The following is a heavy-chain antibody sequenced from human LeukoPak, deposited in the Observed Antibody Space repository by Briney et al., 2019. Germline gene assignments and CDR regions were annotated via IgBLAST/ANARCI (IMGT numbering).Heavy chain of an antibody. J-gene: IGHJ4*02. CDR3: ARTGRGYYDSSGYSPFDY. D-gene: IGHD3-22*01. Sequence: ASVKVSCTASGGTFSSYAISWVRQAPGQGLEWMGGIIPIFGTANYAQKFQGRVTITADESTSTAYMELSSLRSEDTAVYYCARTGRGYYDSSGYSPFDYWGQGTLVTVSS. CDR2: IIPIFGTA. CDR1: GGTFSSYA. V-gene: IGHV1-69*01.